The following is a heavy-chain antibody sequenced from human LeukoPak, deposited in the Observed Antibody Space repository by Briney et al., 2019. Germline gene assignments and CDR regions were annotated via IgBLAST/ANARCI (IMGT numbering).Heavy chain of an antibody. Sequence: PSETLSLTCAVYGGSFSGYYWSWIRQPPGKGLEWIGEINHSGSTNYNPSLKSRVTISVDTSKNQFSLKLSSVTAADTAVYYCARRPRVRVGYCSSTSCYRYYYYGTDVWGQGTTVTVSS. J-gene: IGHJ6*02. CDR3: ARRPRVRVGYCSSTSCYRYYYYGTDV. V-gene: IGHV4-34*01. CDR1: GGSFSGYY. CDR2: INHSGST. D-gene: IGHD2-2*01.